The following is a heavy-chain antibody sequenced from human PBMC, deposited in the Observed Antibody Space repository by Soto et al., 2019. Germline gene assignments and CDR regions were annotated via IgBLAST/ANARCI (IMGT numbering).Heavy chain of an antibody. CDR1: GYTFTSYD. Sequence: GASGKVSCKASGYTFTSYDINWVRQATGQGLEWMGWMNPNSGNTGYAQKFQGRVTMTRNTSISTAYMELSSLRSEDTAVYYCARGSSWRGAFDIWGQGTMVTVSS. V-gene: IGHV1-8*01. J-gene: IGHJ3*02. CDR3: ARGSSWRGAFDI. D-gene: IGHD6-13*01. CDR2: MNPNSGNT.